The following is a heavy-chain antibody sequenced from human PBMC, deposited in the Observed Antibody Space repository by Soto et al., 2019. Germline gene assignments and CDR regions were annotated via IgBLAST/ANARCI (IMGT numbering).Heavy chain of an antibody. CDR3: ARIYYGSGSYSGIDY. V-gene: IGHV6-1*01. J-gene: IGHJ4*02. Sequence: SQTLSLTCAISGDSVSGNIAAWNWIRQSPSRGLEWLGRTYYRSKWYYDYALSVKSRITINPDTSKNQFSLQLNSVTPEDTAVYYCARIYYGSGSYSGIDYWGQGTLVTVSS. CDR1: GDSVSGNIAA. D-gene: IGHD3-10*01. CDR2: TYYRSKWYY.